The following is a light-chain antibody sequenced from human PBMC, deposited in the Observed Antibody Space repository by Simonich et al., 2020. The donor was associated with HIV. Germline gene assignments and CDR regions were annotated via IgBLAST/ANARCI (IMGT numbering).Light chain of an antibody. CDR2: KDS. J-gene: IGLJ2*01. CDR1: ALPKKY. Sequence: SYELTQPPSVSVSPGQTARITCPGDALPKKYAYWYQQKPGQAPVLGIYKDSERPSGIPERFSGSSSGTTVTLTISGVQAEDEADYYCQSADSSGTYHVVFGGGTKLTVL. CDR3: QSADSSGTYHVV. V-gene: IGLV3-25*03.